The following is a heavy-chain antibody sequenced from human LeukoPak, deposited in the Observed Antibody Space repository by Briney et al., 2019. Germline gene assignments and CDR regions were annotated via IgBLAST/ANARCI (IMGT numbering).Heavy chain of an antibody. D-gene: IGHD4-17*01. Sequence: SETLSLTCTVSGGSVSSGSYYWSWIRQPPGKGLEWIGYIYYSGSTNYNPSLKSRVTISVDTSKNQFSLKLSSVTAADTAVYYCVRDYGDIYFQHWGQGTLVTVSS. CDR3: VRDYGDIYFQH. CDR2: IYYSGST. J-gene: IGHJ1*01. CDR1: GGSVSSGSYY. V-gene: IGHV4-61*01.